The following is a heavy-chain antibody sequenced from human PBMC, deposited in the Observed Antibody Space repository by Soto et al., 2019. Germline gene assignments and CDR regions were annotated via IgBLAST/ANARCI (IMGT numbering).Heavy chain of an antibody. Sequence: PGGSLRLSCAASGFIFSSFGMHWVRQAPGKGLEWVAHIWYDGSNTYYADSVKGRFTISRDNSRNTLYLQMSSLRAEDTAVYYCAKELIVVVTTTRDYFDYWGQGTLVTVSS. CDR1: GFIFSSFG. D-gene: IGHD3-22*01. CDR3: AKELIVVVTTTRDYFDY. J-gene: IGHJ4*02. V-gene: IGHV3-30*02. CDR2: IWYDGSNT.